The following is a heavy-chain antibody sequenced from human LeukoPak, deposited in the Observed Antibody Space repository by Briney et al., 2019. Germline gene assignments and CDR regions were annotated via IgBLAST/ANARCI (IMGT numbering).Heavy chain of an antibody. D-gene: IGHD1-26*01. CDR1: GYSFTSYW. J-gene: IGHJ4*02. V-gene: IGHV5-51*01. Sequence: LGESLKISCKGSGYSFTSYWIGWVRQMPGKGLDWMGIIYPGDSDTRYSPSFQGQVTISADKSISTAYLQWSSLKASDTAMYYCARRRDLYSGSYYPFDYWGQGTLVTVSS. CDR3: ARRRDLYSGSYYPFDY. CDR2: IYPGDSDT.